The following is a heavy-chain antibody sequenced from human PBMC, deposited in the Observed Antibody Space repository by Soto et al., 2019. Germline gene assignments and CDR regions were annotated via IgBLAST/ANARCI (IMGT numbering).Heavy chain of an antibody. CDR3: GRRAYCGGDCYPGWFDP. CDR1: GGSISSSSYY. CDR2: IYYSGST. D-gene: IGHD2-21*02. J-gene: IGHJ5*02. V-gene: IGHV4-39*01. Sequence: QLQLQESGPGLVKPSETLSLTCTVSGGSISSSSYYWGWIRQPPGKGLEWIGSIYYSGSTYYNPSLTGRATRSVDTAKSQFSLKLSAVTAADTAVYYCGRRAYCGGDCYPGWFDPWGQGTLVTVSS.